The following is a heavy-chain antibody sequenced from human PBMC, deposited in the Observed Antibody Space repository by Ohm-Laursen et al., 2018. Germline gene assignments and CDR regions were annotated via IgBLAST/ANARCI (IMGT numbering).Heavy chain of an antibody. CDR1: GFTFSSYA. J-gene: IGHJ4*02. CDR2: ISSSGSTI. V-gene: IGHV3-11*01. Sequence: GSLRLSCAASGFTFSSYAMSWIRQAPGKGLEWVSYISSSGSTIYYADSVKGRFTISRDNAKNSLYLQMNSLRAEDTAVYYCARGDVDTALDYWGQGTLVTVSS. CDR3: ARGDVDTALDY. D-gene: IGHD5-18*01.